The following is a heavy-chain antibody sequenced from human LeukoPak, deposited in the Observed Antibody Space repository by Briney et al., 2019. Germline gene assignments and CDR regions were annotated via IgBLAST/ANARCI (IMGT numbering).Heavy chain of an antibody. CDR2: IRSKANRYAT. CDR3: LTMPPRY. J-gene: IGHJ4*02. V-gene: IGHV3-73*01. CDR1: GFTFSGSA. D-gene: IGHD2-2*01. Sequence: PGGSLRLSCAASGFTFSGSAMHWVRQASGKGLEWVGRIRSKANRYATAYAASVKGRFTTSRDDSKNTAYLQMNSLKTEDTAVYYCLTMPPRYWGQGTLVTVSS.